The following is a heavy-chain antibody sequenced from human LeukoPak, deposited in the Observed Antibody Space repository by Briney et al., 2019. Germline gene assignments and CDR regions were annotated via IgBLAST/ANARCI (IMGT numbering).Heavy chain of an antibody. CDR2: IYYSGST. J-gene: IGHJ4*02. Sequence: SETLSLTCTVSGDSISTSSFYWGWIRQPPGKGLEWIGSIYYSGSTYYNPSLKSRVTISVDTSKNQFSLKLSSVTAADTAVYYCARDFGYSYGSPFDYWGQGTLVTVSS. CDR3: ARDFGYSYGSPFDY. CDR1: GDSISTSSFY. V-gene: IGHV4-39*07. D-gene: IGHD5-18*01.